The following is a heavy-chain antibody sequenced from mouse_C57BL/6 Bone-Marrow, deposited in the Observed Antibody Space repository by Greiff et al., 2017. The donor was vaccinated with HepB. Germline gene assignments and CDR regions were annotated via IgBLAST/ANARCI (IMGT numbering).Heavy chain of an antibody. CDR2: ISNGGGST. Sequence: EVMLVESGGGLVQPGGSLKLSCAASGFTFSDYYMYWVRQTPEKRLEWVAYISNGGGSTYYPDTVKGRFPISRDNAKNTLYLQMSRLKSEDTAMYYCARRAYYGYSFDYWGQGTTLTVSS. J-gene: IGHJ2*01. CDR3: ARRAYYGYSFDY. D-gene: IGHD2-9*01. CDR1: GFTFSDYY. V-gene: IGHV5-12*01.